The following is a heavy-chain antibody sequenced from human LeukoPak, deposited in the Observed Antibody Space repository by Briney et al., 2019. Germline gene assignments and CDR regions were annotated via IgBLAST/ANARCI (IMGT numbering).Heavy chain of an antibody. D-gene: IGHD2-2*01. CDR1: GFTFSSFG. Sequence: PGGSLRLSCAASGFTFSSFGMHWVRQAPGKGLEWVAFIRYDGSNKYYADSVKGRFTISRDNSKNTLYLQMNSLRAEDTAVYYCAKDRRCSSTSCHPDYWGQGTLVTVSS. CDR2: IRYDGSNK. J-gene: IGHJ4*02. CDR3: AKDRRCSSTSCHPDY. V-gene: IGHV3-30*02.